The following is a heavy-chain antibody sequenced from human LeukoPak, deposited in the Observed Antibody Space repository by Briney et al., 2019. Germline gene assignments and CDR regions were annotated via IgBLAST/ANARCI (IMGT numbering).Heavy chain of an antibody. J-gene: IGHJ4*02. CDR3: VNTAALF. CDR2: ISHDGGDQ. D-gene: IGHD6-13*01. Sequence: GGSLRLSCSASGVIFSTYAMYWVRQSPGKGLEYLSTISHDGGDQYYEDSVKGRFSISRDNSKNTLYLQMSSLRPEDTAVYYCVNTAALFWGQGTLVTVSS. V-gene: IGHV3-64D*09. CDR1: GVIFSTYA.